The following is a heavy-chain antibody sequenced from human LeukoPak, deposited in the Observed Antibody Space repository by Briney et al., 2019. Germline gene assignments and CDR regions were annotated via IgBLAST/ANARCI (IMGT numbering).Heavy chain of an antibody. CDR3: ARGVMY. V-gene: IGHV4-4*07. CDR1: GGSISSYF. CDR2: IYPSGNT. Sequence: SETLSLTCSVSGGSISSYFWTWIRQPAGKGLEWIGRIYPSGNTNYNPSLKSRVTISVDTSRNQFSLKLNSVTAADTAVYYCARGVMYWGQGTLVTVSS. J-gene: IGHJ4*02. D-gene: IGHD2-21*01.